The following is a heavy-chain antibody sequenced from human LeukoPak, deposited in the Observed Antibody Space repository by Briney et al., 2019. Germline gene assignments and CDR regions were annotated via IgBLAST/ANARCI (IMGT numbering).Heavy chain of an antibody. CDR3: ARGLNFRPS. CDR2: ITHSGSP. D-gene: IGHD1-20*01. J-gene: IGHJ5*02. Sequence: SETLSLTCAVFGGSFSGYYWSWIPQPPGKGLEWIGEITHSGSPNYNPSLKSRVTISVDTSKKQFSLKVSSVTAADTAVYYCARGLNFRPSWGQGTLVTVSS. V-gene: IGHV4-34*01. CDR1: GGSFSGYY.